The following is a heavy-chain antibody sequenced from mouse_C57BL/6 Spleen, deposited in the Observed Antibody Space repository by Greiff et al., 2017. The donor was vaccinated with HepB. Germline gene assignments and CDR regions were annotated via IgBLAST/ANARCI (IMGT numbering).Heavy chain of an antibody. Sequence: QVQLQQSGAELARPGASVKLSCKASGYTFTSYGISWVKQRTGQGLEWIGEIYPRSGNPYYNEKFKGKATLTADKSSSTAYMELRSLTSEDSAVYFCAREGVYGNHYYAMDYWGQGTSVTVSS. J-gene: IGHJ4*01. CDR1: GYTFTSYG. V-gene: IGHV1-81*01. D-gene: IGHD2-1*01. CDR3: AREGVYGNHYYAMDY. CDR2: IYPRSGNP.